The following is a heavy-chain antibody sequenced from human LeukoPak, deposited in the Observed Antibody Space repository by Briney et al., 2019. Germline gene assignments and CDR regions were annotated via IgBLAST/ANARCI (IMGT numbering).Heavy chain of an antibody. CDR1: GFTFSSYG. Sequence: GGSLRLSCAASGFTFSSYGMHWLRQAPGKGLEWVAVIWYDGSNKYYADSVKGRFTISRDNSKNTLDLQMNSLRAEDTAVYYCARDRSYDFWSGYSTPDYWGQGTLVTVSS. D-gene: IGHD3-3*01. V-gene: IGHV3-33*01. J-gene: IGHJ4*02. CDR3: ARDRSYDFWSGYSTPDY. CDR2: IWYDGSNK.